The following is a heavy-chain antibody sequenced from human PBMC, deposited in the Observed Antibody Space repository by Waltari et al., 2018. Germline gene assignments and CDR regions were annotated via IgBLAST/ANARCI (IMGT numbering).Heavy chain of an antibody. V-gene: IGHV1-69*02. CDR3: AKWGGPGIAAIHYFDY. CDR2: ITPMVGIA. J-gene: IGHJ4*02. Sequence: QVQLVQSGAEVKKPGSSVKVSCKASGGTFSTFTFSWVRQAPGQGLGGMGRITPMVGIAKYAQQFQGRVTITADKSTSTVYMGLSSLRSEDTAVYYCAKWGGPGIAAIHYFDYWGQGTLVTVSS. D-gene: IGHD6-13*01. CDR1: GGTFSTFT.